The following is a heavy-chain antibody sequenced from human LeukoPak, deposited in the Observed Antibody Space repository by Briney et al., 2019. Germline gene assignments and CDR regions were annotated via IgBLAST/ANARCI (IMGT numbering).Heavy chain of an antibody. CDR1: GDSVSRYNAA. Sequence: SQTLSLTCAISGDSVSRYNAAWDWIRQSPSRGLEWLGRTCYKSKWYNDYAVSVKSRIVLNPDTSKNQFSLQLNSVTPEDTAVYYCARETLDRLVFDFWGQGILVTVSS. CDR3: ARETLDRLVFDF. J-gene: IGHJ4*02. CDR2: TCYKSKWYN. D-gene: IGHD2-2*03. V-gene: IGHV6-1*01.